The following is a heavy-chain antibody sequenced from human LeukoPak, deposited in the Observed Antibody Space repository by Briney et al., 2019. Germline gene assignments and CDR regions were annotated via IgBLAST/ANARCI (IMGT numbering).Heavy chain of an antibody. CDR2: IWYDGTYK. Sequence: GGSLRLSCAASGFTFSTYGMHWVRQAPGKGLEWVALIWYDGTYKYYVDSVKGRFTISRDNSKNTLYLQMNSLRAEDTAVYYCPRDRAVGNYFDYWGQGTLVTVSS. CDR3: PRDRAVGNYFDY. V-gene: IGHV3-33*01. J-gene: IGHJ4*02. D-gene: IGHD6-13*01. CDR1: GFTFSTYG.